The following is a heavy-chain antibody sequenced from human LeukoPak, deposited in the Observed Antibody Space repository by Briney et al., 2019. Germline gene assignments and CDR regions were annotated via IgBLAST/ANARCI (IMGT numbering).Heavy chain of an antibody. CDR3: ARGTYYYGSGSYYSFDH. V-gene: IGHV1-8*01. CDR2: MNPNSGNT. CDR1: GYTFTSHD. D-gene: IGHD3-10*01. Sequence: ASVKVSCKASGYTFTSHDINWVRQATGQGLEWMGWMNPNSGNTGYAQKCQGRVTMTRNTSISTAYMQLSSLRSEDTAVYYCARGTYYYGSGSYYSFDHWGQGILVTVSS. J-gene: IGHJ4*02.